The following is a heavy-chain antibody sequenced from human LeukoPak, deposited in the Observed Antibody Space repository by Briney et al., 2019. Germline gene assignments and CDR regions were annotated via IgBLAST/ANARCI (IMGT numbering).Heavy chain of an antibody. V-gene: IGHV3-30*03. CDR1: GFTFSSYG. Sequence: QPGRSLRLSCAASGFTFSSYGMHWVRQAPGKGLEWVAVISYDGSNKYYADSVKGRFTISRDNSKNTLYLQMNSLRAEDTAVYYCARDGQQQLFTPSRYWGQGALVTVSS. J-gene: IGHJ4*02. D-gene: IGHD6-13*01. CDR2: ISYDGSNK. CDR3: ARDGQQQLFTPSRY.